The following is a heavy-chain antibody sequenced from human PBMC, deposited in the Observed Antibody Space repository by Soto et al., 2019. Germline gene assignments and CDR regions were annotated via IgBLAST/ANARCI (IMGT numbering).Heavy chain of an antibody. CDR1: GGSISSYY. J-gene: IGHJ4*02. CDR3: ARHRTPYGDYADY. CDR2: IYYSGST. D-gene: IGHD4-17*01. V-gene: IGHV4-59*08. Sequence: PSETLSLTCTVSGGSISSYYWSWIRQPPGKGLEWIGYIYYSGSTNYNPSLKSRVTISVDTSKNQFSLKLSSVTAADTAVYYCARHRTPYGDYADYWGQGTLVTVS.